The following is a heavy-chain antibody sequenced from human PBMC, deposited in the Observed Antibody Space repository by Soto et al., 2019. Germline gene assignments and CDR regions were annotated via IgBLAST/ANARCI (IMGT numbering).Heavy chain of an antibody. J-gene: IGHJ6*02. D-gene: IGHD3-10*01. CDR3: ARGPHYYGSGSHSPCYGMDV. Sequence: SETLSLTCTVSGGSVSTGGYYWNWIRQLPGKGLEWIGYIYYSGNTYYSPSLKSRVTISAETSKNQFSLNLTSVTAADTAVYYCARGPHYYGSGSHSPCYGMDVWGQGTTVTVSS. CDR1: GGSVSTGGYY. V-gene: IGHV4-31*03. CDR2: IYYSGNT.